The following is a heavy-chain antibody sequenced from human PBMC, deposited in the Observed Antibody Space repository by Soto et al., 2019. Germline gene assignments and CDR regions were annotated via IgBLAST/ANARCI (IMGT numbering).Heavy chain of an antibody. Sequence: PGESLKISCKASGYSFARYWIGWVRQMPGKGLEWMGLIYPDDSDTRYSPSFQGQVTISADKSINTAYLQWSSLQASDTAMYFCARQDILTNPLRGVYFDIWGQGALVTAPQ. CDR1: GYSFARYW. CDR3: ARQDILTNPLRGVYFDI. CDR2: IYPDDSDT. D-gene: IGHD3-9*01. J-gene: IGHJ4*02. V-gene: IGHV5-51*01.